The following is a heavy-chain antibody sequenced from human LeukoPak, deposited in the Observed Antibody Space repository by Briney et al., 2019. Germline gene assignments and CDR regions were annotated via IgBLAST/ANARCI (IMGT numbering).Heavy chain of an antibody. CDR3: AGGPRDIVIMVYARRFFDY. CDR1: GGSFSGYY. Sequence: PSETPSLTCAAYGGSFSGYYWSWIRQPPGKGLEWIGEINHSGSTNYNPSLKSRVTISVDTSKNQFSLKLSSVTAADTAGYYCAGGPRDIVIMVYARRFFDYWGQGTLVTVS. J-gene: IGHJ4*02. D-gene: IGHD2-8*01. CDR2: INHSGST. V-gene: IGHV4-34*01.